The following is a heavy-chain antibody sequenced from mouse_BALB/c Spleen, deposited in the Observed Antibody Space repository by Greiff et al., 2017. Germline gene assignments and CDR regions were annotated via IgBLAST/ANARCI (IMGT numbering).Heavy chain of an antibody. CDR3: ARHTYYRYDSWYFDV. D-gene: IGHD2-14*01. Sequence: QVQLQQSGAELVRPGTSVKVSCKASGYAFTNYLIEWVKQRPGQGLEWIGVINPGSGGTNYNEKFKGKATLTVDTSSSTAYMQFSSLTTEDSAIYYCARHTYYRYDSWYFDVWGAGTTVTVSS. CDR2: INPGSGGT. CDR1: GYAFTNYL. J-gene: IGHJ1*01. V-gene: IGHV1-54*01.